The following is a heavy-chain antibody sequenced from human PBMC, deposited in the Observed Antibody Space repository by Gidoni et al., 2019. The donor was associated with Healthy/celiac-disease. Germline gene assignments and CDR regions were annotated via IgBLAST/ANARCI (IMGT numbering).Heavy chain of an antibody. V-gene: IGHV4-39*07. Sequence: QLQLQESGPGLVKPSETLSLTCTVSGGSISSSSYYWGWIRQPPGKGLEWIGSIYYSGSTYYNPSLKSRVTISVDTSKNQFSLKLSSVTAAETAVYYCARPRGYSYGFFDYWGQGTLVTVSS. J-gene: IGHJ4*02. CDR2: IYYSGST. CDR1: GGSISSSSYY. D-gene: IGHD5-18*01. CDR3: ARPRGYSYGFFDY.